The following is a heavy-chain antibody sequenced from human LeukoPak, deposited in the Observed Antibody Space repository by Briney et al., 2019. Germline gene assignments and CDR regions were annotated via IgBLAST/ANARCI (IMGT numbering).Heavy chain of an antibody. Sequence: GGSLRHSCAASGFTFSSYAMSWVRQAPGKGLEWVSAISGSGGSTYYADSVKGRFTISRDNSKNTLYLQMNSLRAEDTAVYYCAKIAAITGTANDAFDIWGQGTKVTVSS. CDR3: AKIAAITGTANDAFDI. CDR1: GFTFSSYA. D-gene: IGHD1-7*01. CDR2: ISGSGGST. V-gene: IGHV3-23*01. J-gene: IGHJ3*02.